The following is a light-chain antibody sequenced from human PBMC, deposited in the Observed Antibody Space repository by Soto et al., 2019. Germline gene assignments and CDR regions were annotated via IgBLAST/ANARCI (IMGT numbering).Light chain of an antibody. CDR3: TSYTRSTTVV. V-gene: IGLV2-14*01. CDR1: SNDIGGYNY. CDR2: EVS. Sequence: QSALTQPASVSGSPGQSITISCTGTSNDIGGYNYVSWYQHHPGKAPKLMIYEVSNRPSGVSNRFSGSKSGNTASLTISGLQAEDEADYYCTSYTRSTTVVFGGGTKLTVL. J-gene: IGLJ2*01.